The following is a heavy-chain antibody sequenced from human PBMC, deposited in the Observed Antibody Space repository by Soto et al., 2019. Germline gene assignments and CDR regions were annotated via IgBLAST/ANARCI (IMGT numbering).Heavy chain of an antibody. CDR2: IYPGDPDT. CDR1: GYSFTSYW. J-gene: IGHJ3*02. CDR3: ATYLRLGELSLFVDAFDI. V-gene: IGHV5-51*01. D-gene: IGHD3-16*02. Sequence: GESLRISCKGSGYSFTSYWIGWVRQMPGKGLEWMGIIYPGDPDTRYSPSFQGQVTISADKSISTAYLQWSSLKASDTAMYYCATYLRLGELSLFVDAFDIWGQGTMVTVSS.